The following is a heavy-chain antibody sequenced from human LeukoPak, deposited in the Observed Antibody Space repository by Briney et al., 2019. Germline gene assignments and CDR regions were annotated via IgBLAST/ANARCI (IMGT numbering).Heavy chain of an antibody. CDR3: AKDPPAVVTPDVGAYLDY. J-gene: IGHJ4*02. D-gene: IGHD4-23*01. CDR2: IYYSGST. CDR1: GGSISSYY. V-gene: IGHV4-59*01. Sequence: SETLSLTCTVSGGSISSYYWSWIRQPPGKGLEWIGYIYYSGSTNYNPSLKSRVTISVDTSKNQFSLKLSSVTAEDTAVYYCAKDPPAVVTPDVGAYLDYWGQGTLVTVSS.